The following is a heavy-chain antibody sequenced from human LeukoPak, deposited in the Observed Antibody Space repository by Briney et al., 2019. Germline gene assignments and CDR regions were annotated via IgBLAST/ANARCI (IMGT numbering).Heavy chain of an antibody. D-gene: IGHD3-10*01. CDR2: IYYSGST. J-gene: IGHJ6*02. CDR1: GGSISSYY. Sequence: SETLSLTCTVSGGSISSYYWSWIRQPPGKGLEWIGSIYYSGSTYYNPSLKSRVTISVDTSKNQFSLKLSSVTAADTAVYYCARDRNYYGSGSYYRDDYYYGMDVWGQGTTVTVSS. V-gene: IGHV4-39*07. CDR3: ARDRNYYGSGSYYRDDYYYGMDV.